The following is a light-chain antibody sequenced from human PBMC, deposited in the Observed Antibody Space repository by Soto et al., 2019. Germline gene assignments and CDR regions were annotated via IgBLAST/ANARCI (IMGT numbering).Light chain of an antibody. V-gene: IGKV1-12*01. CDR2: AAS. J-gene: IGKJ4*01. Sequence: DIQMTQSPSSVSASVGDRVTITCRASQDISTWVAWYQQKPGKAPKLLISAASTFQSGVPRRFSGSGSGTDFTLIISSLQPEDFATYFCQQGDSFPFTFGGGTKVQIK. CDR1: QDISTW. CDR3: QQGDSFPFT.